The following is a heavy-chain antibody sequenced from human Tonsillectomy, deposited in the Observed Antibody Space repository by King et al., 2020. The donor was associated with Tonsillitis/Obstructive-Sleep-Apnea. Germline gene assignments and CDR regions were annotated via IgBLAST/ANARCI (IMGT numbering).Heavy chain of an antibody. CDR1: GFPFSSYA. Sequence: VQLVESGGGVVQPGRSLRLSCAASGFPFSSYAMHWVRQAPGKGLEWVATISYDGNNKYYADSVKGRFTISRDNSKKTLYLQMNGMTPEDTAVYFCARDTSGWPMTVFDYWGQGTLVTVAS. CDR3: ARDTSGWPMTVFDY. D-gene: IGHD6-19*01. J-gene: IGHJ4*02. V-gene: IGHV3-30*01. CDR2: ISYDGNNK.